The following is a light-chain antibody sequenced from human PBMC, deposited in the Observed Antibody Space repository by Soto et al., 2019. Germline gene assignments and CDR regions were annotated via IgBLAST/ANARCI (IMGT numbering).Light chain of an antibody. J-gene: IGKJ2*01. V-gene: IGKV1-12*01. CDR3: QQANSFPYT. Sequence: DIQMTQSPSSVSASVGDRVTITCRASQGISNWLAWYQQKAGKAPKLLIYATSTSQSGVPSRFRGSGSATEFTLTISSLQPEDVATYYCQQANSFPYTFGQGTKLEIK. CDR1: QGISNW. CDR2: ATS.